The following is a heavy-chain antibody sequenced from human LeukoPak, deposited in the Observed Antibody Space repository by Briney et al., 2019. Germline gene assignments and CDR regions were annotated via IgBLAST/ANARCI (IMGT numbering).Heavy chain of an antibody. CDR2: ISGSGGST. CDR1: GFTFSSYA. Sequence: GGSLRLSCAASGFTFSSYATSWVRQAPGKGLEWVSAISGSGGSTYYADSVKGRFTISRDNSKNTLYLQMNSLRAEDTAVYYCAKVWSYYDSSGYSYYFDYWGQGTLVTVSS. CDR3: AKVWSYYDSSGYSYYFDY. J-gene: IGHJ4*02. D-gene: IGHD3-22*01. V-gene: IGHV3-23*01.